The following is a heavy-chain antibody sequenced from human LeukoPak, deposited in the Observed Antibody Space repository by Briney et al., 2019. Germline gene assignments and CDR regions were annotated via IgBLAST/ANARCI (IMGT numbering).Heavy chain of an antibody. V-gene: IGHV3-21*01. Sequence: GGSLRLSCAASGFTFSSYAMSWVRQSPGKGLEWVASISSSSSYIYYADSVKGRFTISRDNAKNSLYLQMNSLEAQNTAGYYCAREGHIVVVVADQYYYYYMDVWGKGTTVTVSS. CDR2: ISSSSSYI. J-gene: IGHJ6*03. CDR1: GFTFSSYA. CDR3: AREGHIVVVVADQYYYYYMDV. D-gene: IGHD2-15*01.